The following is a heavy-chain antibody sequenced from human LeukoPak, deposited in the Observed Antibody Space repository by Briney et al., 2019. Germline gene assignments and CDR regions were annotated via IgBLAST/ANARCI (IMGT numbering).Heavy chain of an antibody. CDR1: GFTFSSYA. CDR2: ISGTGSSS. CDR3: AKDKHTTSSPRFDY. V-gene: IGHV3-23*01. J-gene: IGHJ4*02. Sequence: GGSLRLSCAASGFTFSSYAMSWVRQAPGKGLEWVSAISGTGSSSYSADSVKGRFTISRDNSKNTLYLQMNTLRAEDTAVYYCAKDKHTTSSPRFDYWGQGTLVTVSS. D-gene: IGHD6-6*01.